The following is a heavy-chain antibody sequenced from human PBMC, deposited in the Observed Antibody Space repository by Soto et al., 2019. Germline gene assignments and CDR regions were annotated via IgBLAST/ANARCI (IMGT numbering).Heavy chain of an antibody. V-gene: IGHV4-31*03. CDR1: GGSVSSGGYY. CDR2: IYYSGST. CDR3: ARMEQAGYLSYYYYGMDV. D-gene: IGHD3-9*01. J-gene: IGHJ6*02. Sequence: PSETLSLTCTVSGGSVSSGGYYWSWIRQHPGRGLEWIGYIYYSGSTYYNPSLKSRVTISVDTSKNQFSLKLSSVTAADTAVYYCARMEQAGYLSYYYYGMDVWGQGTTVTVSS.